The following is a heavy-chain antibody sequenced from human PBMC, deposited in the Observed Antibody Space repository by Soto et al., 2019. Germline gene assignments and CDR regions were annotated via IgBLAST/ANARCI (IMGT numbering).Heavy chain of an antibody. Sequence: ASVKVSFKASGHSFTNYYLHWLRQAPGQGLEWMGWINPNSGGTKYAQKFQGRVTMTRDTSINTVYMELSSLRSDDTAVYFCASHYGDYASWFDPWGQGTLVTVSS. J-gene: IGHJ5*02. CDR3: ASHYGDYASWFDP. D-gene: IGHD4-17*01. CDR2: INPNSGGT. CDR1: GHSFTNYY. V-gene: IGHV1-2*02.